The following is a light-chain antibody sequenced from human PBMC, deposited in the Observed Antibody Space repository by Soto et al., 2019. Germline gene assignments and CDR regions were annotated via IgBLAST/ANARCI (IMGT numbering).Light chain of an antibody. CDR3: CSYAGSYTYV. Sequence: QSALTQPRSVSGSPGQSVTISCTGTSSDVGGYNYVSWYQQHPGKAPKLMIYDVNKRPSGVPDRFSGSKSGNTASLAISGLQTEDEADYYCCSYAGSYTYVFGTGT. CDR2: DVN. CDR1: SSDVGGYNY. V-gene: IGLV2-11*01. J-gene: IGLJ1*01.